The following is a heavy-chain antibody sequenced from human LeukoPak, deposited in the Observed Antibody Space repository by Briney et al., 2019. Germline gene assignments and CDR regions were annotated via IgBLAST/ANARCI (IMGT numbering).Heavy chain of an antibody. Sequence: SDTLSLTCTVSGGSISSSSYYWGWIRQPPGKGLEWIGSIYYSGSTYYNPSLKSRVTISVDTSKNQFSLKLSSVTAADTAVYYCARDKVVTATVHYYYGMDVWGQGTTVTVSS. CDR2: IYYSGST. D-gene: IGHD2-21*02. J-gene: IGHJ6*02. CDR1: GGSISSSSYY. V-gene: IGHV4-39*07. CDR3: ARDKVVTATVHYYYGMDV.